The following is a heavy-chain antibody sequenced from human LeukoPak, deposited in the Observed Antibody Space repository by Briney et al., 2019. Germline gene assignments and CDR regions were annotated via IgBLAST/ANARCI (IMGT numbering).Heavy chain of an antibody. J-gene: IGHJ6*03. CDR1: GGTFSSYA. CDR3: ARALYGSGSYYRNYYYYMDV. Sequence: ASVKVSCKASGGTFSSYAISWVRQAPGQGLEWMGGIIPIFGTANYAQKFQGRVTTTADESTSTAYMELSSLRSEDTAVYYCARALYGSGSYYRNYYYYMDVWGKGTTVTVSS. V-gene: IGHV1-69*13. CDR2: IIPIFGTA. D-gene: IGHD3-10*01.